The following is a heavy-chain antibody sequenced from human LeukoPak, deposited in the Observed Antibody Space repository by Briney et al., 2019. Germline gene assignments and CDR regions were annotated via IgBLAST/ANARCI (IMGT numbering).Heavy chain of an antibody. J-gene: IGHJ5*02. CDR1: GGSISSYY. Sequence: SETLSLTCTVSGGSISSYYWSWIRQPPGKGPEWIGYIYYSGSTNYNPSLKSRVTISVDTSKNQFSLKLSSVTAADTAVYYCAAQSNWFDPWGQGTLVTVSS. CDR3: AAQSNWFDP. V-gene: IGHV4-59*01. CDR2: IYYSGST.